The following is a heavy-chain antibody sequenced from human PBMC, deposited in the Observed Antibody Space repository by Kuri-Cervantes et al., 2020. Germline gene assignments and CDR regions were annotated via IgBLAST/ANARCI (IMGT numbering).Heavy chain of an antibody. Sequence: ASVKVSCKASGYTFTSYGISWVRQAPGQGLEWMGWISAYNGNTNYAQKLQGRVTMTTDASTSTAYMELRSLRSDDTAVYYCARGAFWGGVYYYGMDVWGQGTTVTVSS. D-gene: IGHD3-3*01. J-gene: IGHJ6*02. CDR1: GYTFTSYG. CDR2: ISAYNGNT. V-gene: IGHV1-18*01. CDR3: ARGAFWGGVYYYGMDV.